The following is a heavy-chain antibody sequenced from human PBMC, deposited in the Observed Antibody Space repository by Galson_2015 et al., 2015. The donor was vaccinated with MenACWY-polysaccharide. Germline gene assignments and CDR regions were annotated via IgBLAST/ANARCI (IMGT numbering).Heavy chain of an antibody. D-gene: IGHD4-11*01. CDR1: GFTFSSYA. CDR2: VRGSGTST. V-gene: IGHV3-23*01. Sequence: FLRLSCAASGFTFSSYAMAWVRQAPGKGLEWVSSVRGSGTSTYYAASVNGRSTISRDNSKNKLYLQMNSLRAEDTAVYFCATDPKATTVNKGHFDYWGQGTLVTVSS. CDR3: ATDPKATTVNKGHFDY. J-gene: IGHJ4*02.